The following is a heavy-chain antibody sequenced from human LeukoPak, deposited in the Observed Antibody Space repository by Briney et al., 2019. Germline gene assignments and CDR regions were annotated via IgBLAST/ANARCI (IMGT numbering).Heavy chain of an antibody. Sequence: SETLSLTCTVSGGSIISSSYYWSWIRQPPVKGLEWIGEINHSGSTNYKSSLKSRATISVDTSKNQFSLKLNSVTAADTAVYYCARAGFALAPHRGTPFDYWGQGTLVTVSS. D-gene: IGHD1-1*01. V-gene: IGHV4-39*07. J-gene: IGHJ4*02. CDR2: INHSGST. CDR1: GGSIISSSYY. CDR3: ARAGFALAPHRGTPFDY.